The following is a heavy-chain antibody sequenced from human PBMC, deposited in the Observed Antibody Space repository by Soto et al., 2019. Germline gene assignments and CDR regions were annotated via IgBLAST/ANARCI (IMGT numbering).Heavy chain of an antibody. D-gene: IGHD6-6*01. V-gene: IGHV4-4*07. CDR1: NCSLSGHF. J-gene: IGHJ5*02. Sequence: QVQLHESGPGLVTHSETLSLTCSVANCSLSGHFWTWIRQPSGKGLECIGRIYPSGTTTYNPSLNSRVTMSKETAKNQLTLRLKSVTAADTAVYFCSREVGRPGHFDPWGQGTLITVSS. CDR3: SREVGRPGHFDP. CDR2: IYPSGTT.